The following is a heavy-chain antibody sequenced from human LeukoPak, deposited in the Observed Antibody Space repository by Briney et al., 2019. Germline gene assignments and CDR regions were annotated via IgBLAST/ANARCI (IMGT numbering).Heavy chain of an antibody. CDR2: IYSGGST. V-gene: IGHV3-53*01. Sequence: GGSLRLSCAASGFTVSSNYMSWVRQAPGKGLEWVSVIYSGGSTYYADSVKGRFTISRDNSKNTLYLQMNSTRADDTAVYCRSRNEFGSYSLDFWGQGTMVTVSS. CDR3: SRNEFGSYSLDF. J-gene: IGHJ4*02. D-gene: IGHD2-21*01. CDR1: GFTVSSNY.